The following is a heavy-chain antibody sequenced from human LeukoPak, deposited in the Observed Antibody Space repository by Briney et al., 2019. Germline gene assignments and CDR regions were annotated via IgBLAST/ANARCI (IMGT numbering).Heavy chain of an antibody. D-gene: IGHD3-16*02. CDR1: GYSFTSYW. Sequence: GESLKISCKGSGYSFTSYWIGWVRQMPGKGLEWMGIIYPGDSDTRYSTSFQGQVTISADKSINTAYLQWSRLKASDTAMYYCARLRDYVWGSYRYWGQGTLVTVSS. CDR3: ARLRDYVWGSYRY. J-gene: IGHJ4*02. V-gene: IGHV5-51*01. CDR2: IYPGDSDT.